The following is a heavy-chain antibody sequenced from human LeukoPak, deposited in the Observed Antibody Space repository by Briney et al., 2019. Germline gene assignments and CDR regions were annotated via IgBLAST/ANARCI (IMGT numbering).Heavy chain of an antibody. Sequence: GGSLRLSCAASGFTFSSYEMNWVRQAPGKGLEWVSYISSSGSTIYYADSVKGRFTISRDNAKNSLYLQMNSLRAEDAAVYYCARGRVAVAGIFYWGQGTLVTVSS. CDR3: ARGRVAVAGIFY. CDR1: GFTFSSYE. CDR2: ISSSGSTI. J-gene: IGHJ4*02. D-gene: IGHD6-19*01. V-gene: IGHV3-48*03.